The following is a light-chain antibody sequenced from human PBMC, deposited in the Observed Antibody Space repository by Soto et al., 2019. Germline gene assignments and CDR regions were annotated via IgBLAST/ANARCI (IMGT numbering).Light chain of an antibody. CDR3: SSFAGGNNLL. CDR2: EVS. V-gene: IGLV2-8*01. J-gene: IGLJ2*01. Sequence: QSALTQPPSAYGSPEQSVTISCNGTSSDVGGYNFVSWYQQHPGKAPKLLIYEVSKRPSGVPDRFSGSKSDNTASLTVSGLQAEDEADYYCSSFAGGNNLLFGGGTKLTVL. CDR1: SSDVGGYNF.